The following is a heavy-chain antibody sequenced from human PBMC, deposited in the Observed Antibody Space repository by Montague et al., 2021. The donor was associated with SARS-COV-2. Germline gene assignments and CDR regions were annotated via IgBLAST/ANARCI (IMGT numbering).Heavy chain of an antibody. CDR2: IYHSGST. D-gene: IGHD3-10*01. CDR1: GGSISSGGYS. V-gene: IGHV4-30-2*01. J-gene: IGHJ6*02. Sequence: TLSLTCAVSGGSISSGGYSWNWIRQPPGKGLEWIGYIYHSGSTYYNPSLKSRVTISLDSSKDQFSLNLTSVTAADTTVYYCARGSMVRGGKVYYGLDVWGQGTTVTVSS. CDR3: ARGSMVRGGKVYYGLDV.